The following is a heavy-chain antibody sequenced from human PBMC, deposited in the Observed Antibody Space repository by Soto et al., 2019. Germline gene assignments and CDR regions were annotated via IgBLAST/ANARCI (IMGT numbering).Heavy chain of an antibody. CDR1: GGSISSGDYY. D-gene: IGHD2-15*01. CDR3: ARTDFCSGGSCYSRPPLWFDP. J-gene: IGHJ5*02. V-gene: IGHV4-30-4*01. CDR2: IYYSGST. Sequence: QVQLQESGPGLVKPSQTLFLTCTVSGGSISSGDYYWSWIRQPPGKGLEWIGYIYYSGSTYYNPSLKSRVTISVDTSKNQFSLKLSSVTAADTAVYYCARTDFCSGGSCYSRPPLWFDPWGQGTLVTVSS.